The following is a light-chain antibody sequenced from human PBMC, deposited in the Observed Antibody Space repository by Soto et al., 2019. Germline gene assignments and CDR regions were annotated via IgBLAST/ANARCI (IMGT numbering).Light chain of an antibody. CDR1: SSDVGAYNR. J-gene: IGLJ1*01. Sequence: QSVMTQPAYVSGSPGQSITISCTGTSSDVGAYNRVSWYQQRSGKAPKLMVYEVTNRPSGVSNRFSGSKSGNTASLTISGLQAEDEADYYCLSYTTSSSYVFGTGTKLTVL. CDR2: EVT. V-gene: IGLV2-14*01. CDR3: LSYTTSSSYV.